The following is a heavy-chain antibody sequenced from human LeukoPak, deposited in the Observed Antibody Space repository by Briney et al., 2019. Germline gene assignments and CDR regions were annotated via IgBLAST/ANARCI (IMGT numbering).Heavy chain of an antibody. CDR2: ASGIGGST. Sequence: GGSLRLSCAASGFTFSSYAMSWVRQAPGKGLEWVSSASGIGGSTYYADSVKGRFTISRDNSQNTLYLQMNSLRAEDTAVYYCAKVLKGHYFDYWGQGTLVTVSS. CDR3: AKVLKGHYFDY. CDR1: GFTFSSYA. J-gene: IGHJ4*02. V-gene: IGHV3-23*01.